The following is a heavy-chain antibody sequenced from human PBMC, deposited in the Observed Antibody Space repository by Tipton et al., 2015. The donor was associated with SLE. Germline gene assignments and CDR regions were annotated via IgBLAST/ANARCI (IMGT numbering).Heavy chain of an antibody. CDR1: GGSISSSSYY. V-gene: IGHV4-31*03. CDR2: IYYSGST. Sequence: TLSLTCTVSGGSISSSSYYWGWIRQPPGKGLEWIGYIYYSGSTYYNPSLKSRVTISVDTSKNQFSLKLSSVTAADTAVYYCASGNVVVVAAHDAFDIWGQGTMVTVSS. D-gene: IGHD2-15*01. J-gene: IGHJ3*02. CDR3: ASGNVVVVAAHDAFDI.